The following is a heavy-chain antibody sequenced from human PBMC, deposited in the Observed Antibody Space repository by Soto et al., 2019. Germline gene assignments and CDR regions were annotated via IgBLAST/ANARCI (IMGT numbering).Heavy chain of an antibody. Sequence: ASVKVSCKASGFTFSSSAVQWVRQARGQRLEWIGWIVVGSGNTNYAQKFQERVTITRDMSTGTAYMELSSLGSEDTAVYYCAXVSPAIWMGPTLDAFDIWGQGTMVTVSS. CDR2: IVVGSGNT. CDR1: GFTFSSSA. CDR3: AXVSPAIWMGPTLDAFDI. D-gene: IGHD1-26*01. J-gene: IGHJ3*02. V-gene: IGHV1-58*01.